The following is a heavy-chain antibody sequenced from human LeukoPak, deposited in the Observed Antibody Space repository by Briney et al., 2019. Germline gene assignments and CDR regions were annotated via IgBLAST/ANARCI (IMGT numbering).Heavy chain of an antibody. CDR3: AREDDSSSYYFDY. CDR1: GVSISSYY. V-gene: IGHV4-59*01. Sequence: PSETLSLTCTVSGVSISSYYWSWLRQPPGKGLEWIGYIYYSGSTNYNPSLKSRVTISVDTSKNQFSLKLSSVTAADTAVYYCAREDDSSSYYFDYWGQGTLVTVSS. D-gene: IGHD3-22*01. J-gene: IGHJ4*02. CDR2: IYYSGST.